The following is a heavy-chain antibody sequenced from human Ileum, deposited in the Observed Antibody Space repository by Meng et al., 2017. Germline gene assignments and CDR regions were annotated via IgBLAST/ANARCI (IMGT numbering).Heavy chain of an antibody. CDR1: GGSVSSNIAA. CDR2: TYYRSKWYS. D-gene: IGHD3-3*01. Sequence: QVQLQQSGRALGTPSQTLSLACAVSGGSVSSNIAAWNWIGQSPLRGLEWLGRTYYRSKWYSEYAVSVKSRISITPDTSKNQSSLQMNSVTPEDTAVYYCASGSGSLDYWGPGTLVTVSS. CDR3: ASGSGSLDY. J-gene: IGHJ4*02. V-gene: IGHV6-1*01.